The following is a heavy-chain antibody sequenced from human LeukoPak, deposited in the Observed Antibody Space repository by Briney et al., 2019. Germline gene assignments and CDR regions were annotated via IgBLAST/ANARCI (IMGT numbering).Heavy chain of an antibody. V-gene: IGHV4-34*01. D-gene: IGHD5-12*01. J-gene: IGHJ4*02. Sequence: KPSETLSLTCAVYGGSFSGYYWSWIRQPPGKGLEWIGEINHSGSTNYNPSLKSRVTISVDTSKNQFSLKLSSVTAADTAVYYCARPPGRDGYNRYDYWGQGTLVTVSS. CDR2: INHSGST. CDR1: GGSFSGYY. CDR3: ARPPGRDGYNRYDY.